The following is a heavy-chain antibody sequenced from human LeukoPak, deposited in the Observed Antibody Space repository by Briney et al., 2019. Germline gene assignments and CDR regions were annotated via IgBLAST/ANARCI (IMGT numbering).Heavy chain of an antibody. CDR2: INAGNGNT. V-gene: IGHV1-3*01. CDR1: GYTFINCT. D-gene: IGHD1-26*01. Sequence: ASVKVSCKASGYTFINCTLHWVRQAPGQRLEWMGWINAGNGNTKYSQKFQGRVTITTDTSASTAYVDLSSLRSEDTAVYYCARSLSGSHLYFDYWGQGTLVTVSS. CDR3: ARSLSGSHLYFDY. J-gene: IGHJ4*02.